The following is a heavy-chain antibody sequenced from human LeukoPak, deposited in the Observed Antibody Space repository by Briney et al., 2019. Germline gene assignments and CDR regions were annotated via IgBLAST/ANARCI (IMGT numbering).Heavy chain of an antibody. CDR2: ISYDGSNK. J-gene: IGHJ4*02. D-gene: IGHD3-22*01. Sequence: PGRSLRLSCAASGFTFSSYGMHWVRQAPGKGLEWVAVISYDGSNKYYADSVKGRLAISRDNSKNTLYLQMNSLRAEDTAVYYCAKGTLIYYDSSGDYFDYWGQGTLVTVSS. CDR1: GFTFSSYG. CDR3: AKGTLIYYDSSGDYFDY. V-gene: IGHV3-30*18.